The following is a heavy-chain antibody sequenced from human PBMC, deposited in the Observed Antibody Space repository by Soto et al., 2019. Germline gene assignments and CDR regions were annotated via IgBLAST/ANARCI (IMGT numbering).Heavy chain of an antibody. J-gene: IGHJ5*02. CDR1: GASLNSGNYY. CDR3: ARLRIATNNYKWFDP. Sequence: KPSETLSLTCSVSGASLNSGNYYWSWIRQFPGKGLEWIGHIYVTGAVDYNPSLRDRITISQDTSERQFSLNLRLVTAADTAVYYCARLRIATNNYKWFDPWGQGTLVTVSS. D-gene: IGHD2-21*01. CDR2: IYVTGAV. V-gene: IGHV4-31*03.